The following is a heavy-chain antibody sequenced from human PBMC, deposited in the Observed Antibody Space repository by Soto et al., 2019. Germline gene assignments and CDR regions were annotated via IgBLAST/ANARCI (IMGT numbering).Heavy chain of an antibody. CDR2: INHSGST. J-gene: IGHJ5*01. CDR3: ARSGTRITIFGVVTVNWFDS. V-gene: IGHV4-34*01. Sequence: SETLSLTCAVYGGSFSGYYWSWIRQPPGKGLEWIGEINHSGSTNYNPSLKSRVTISVDTSKNQFSLKLSSVTAADTAVYYCARSGTRITIFGVVTVNWFDSWGQGTQVTVSS. CDR1: GGSFSGYY. D-gene: IGHD3-3*01.